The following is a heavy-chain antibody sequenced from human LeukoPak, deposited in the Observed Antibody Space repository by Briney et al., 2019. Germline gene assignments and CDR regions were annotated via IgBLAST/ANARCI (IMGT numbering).Heavy chain of an antibody. Sequence: GGSLSLSCAASGVTFSRYAMSWVRQAPGKGLEWVSGISGSGGSTYYADSVKGRFTISSDNSKNTLYLQMNSLTAEDTAVYYCAKDREVQQLAPRAFDIWGQGTMVTVS. D-gene: IGHD1-1*01. CDR3: AKDREVQQLAPRAFDI. V-gene: IGHV3-23*01. CDR2: ISGSGGST. CDR1: GVTFSRYA. J-gene: IGHJ3*02.